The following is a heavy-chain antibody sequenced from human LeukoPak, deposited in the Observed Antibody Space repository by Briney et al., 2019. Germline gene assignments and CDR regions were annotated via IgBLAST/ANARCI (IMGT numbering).Heavy chain of an antibody. CDR1: GFTFSNYG. V-gene: IGHV3-30*18. J-gene: IGHJ4*02. CDR2: ISFDGSAK. D-gene: IGHD6-13*01. Sequence: TGGSLRLSCAASGFTFSNYGMQRVCQAPGKGLGWGSVISFDGSAKYYADSVKGRFTISRDNYKNTLYLQMTSLRAEDTAVYYCAKDRVTAAGYYFDYWGQGTLVTVSS. CDR3: AKDRVTAAGYYFDY.